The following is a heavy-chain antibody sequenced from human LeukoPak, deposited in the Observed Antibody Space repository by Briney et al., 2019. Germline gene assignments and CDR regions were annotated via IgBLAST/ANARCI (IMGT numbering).Heavy chain of an antibody. CDR1: GFTFSSHA. CDR2: ISCNGGTT. V-gene: IGHV3-23*01. J-gene: IGHJ4*02. D-gene: IGHD2-8*01. CDR3: AKRNLLGTKYFDY. Sequence: GGSLRLSCEASGFTFSSHAMSWVRQAPGKGLEWVSVISCNGGTTFYADSVKGRFTISRDNSKNTLYVQMNSLRAEDTAVYYCAKRNLLGTKYFDYWGQGTLVTVSS.